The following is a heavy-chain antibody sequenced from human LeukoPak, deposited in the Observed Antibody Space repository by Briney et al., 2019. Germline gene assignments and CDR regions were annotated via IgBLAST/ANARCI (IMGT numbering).Heavy chain of an antibody. CDR3: ARDPGDYVWGSYRHDDAFDI. CDR2: IKQDGSEK. D-gene: IGHD3-16*02. CDR1: GFTFSSYW. V-gene: IGHV3-7*01. J-gene: IGHJ3*02. Sequence: GGSLRLSCAASGFTFSSYWMSWVRQAPGKGLEWVASIKQDGSEKYYVDSVKGRFTISRDNAKNSLYLQMNSLRAEDTAVYYCARDPGDYVWGSYRHDDAFDIWGQGTMVTVSS.